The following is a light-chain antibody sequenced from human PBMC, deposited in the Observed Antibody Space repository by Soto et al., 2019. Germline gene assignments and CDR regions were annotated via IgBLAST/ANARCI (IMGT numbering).Light chain of an antibody. V-gene: IGKV3-11*01. CDR1: ESVSSH. CDR2: EAS. Sequence: EIVLTQSPATLSLSPGERATLSCRASESVSSHLAWYQQKPGQAPRLLIYEASNRATGIPARFSGSGSGTDFTLTISSLEPEDFAVYYCQQRSNWPQIFGQGTKLEIK. J-gene: IGKJ2*01. CDR3: QQRSNWPQI.